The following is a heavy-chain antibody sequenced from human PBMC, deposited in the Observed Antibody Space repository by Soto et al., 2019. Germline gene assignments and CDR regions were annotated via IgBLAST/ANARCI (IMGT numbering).Heavy chain of an antibody. J-gene: IGHJ6*02. V-gene: IGHV1-18*04. CDR1: GYTFTSYG. Sequence: ASVKVSCKASGYTFTSYGISWVRQAPGQGLEWIGWISAYHGNTNYAQKLQGRVTRTTDTSTSTAYMELRSLRSDDTAVYYCASGASYYDGYYYYYGMDVWGQGTTVTVSS. D-gene: IGHD1-26*01. CDR3: ASGASYYDGYYYYYGMDV. CDR2: ISAYHGNT.